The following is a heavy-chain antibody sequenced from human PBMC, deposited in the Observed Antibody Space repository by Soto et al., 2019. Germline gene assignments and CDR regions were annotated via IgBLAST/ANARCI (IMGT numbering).Heavy chain of an antibody. CDR2: ISYDGSNK. V-gene: IGHV3-30*18. CDR3: AKDYYDTLTGSYGPDY. J-gene: IGHJ4*02. CDR1: GFTFSSYG. D-gene: IGHD3-9*01. Sequence: GGSLRLSCASSGFTFSSYGIHWVRQAPGKGLEWVAVISYDGSNKYYADSVKGRFTISRDNSKNLLYLQMNSLGAEDTAVYYCAKDYYDTLTGSYGPDYWGQGTLVTVSS.